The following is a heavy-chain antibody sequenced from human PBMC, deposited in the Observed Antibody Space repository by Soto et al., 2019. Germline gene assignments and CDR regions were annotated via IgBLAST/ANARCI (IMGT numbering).Heavy chain of an antibody. J-gene: IGHJ4*02. CDR1: GGSISSYY. CDR3: ARAVGATYFDY. V-gene: IGHV4-59*01. Sequence: SETLSLTCTVSGGSISSYYWSWIRQPPGKGLEWIGYIYYSGSTNYNPSLKSRVTISVDTSKNQFSLKLSSVTAADTAVYYCARAVGATYFDYWGQGTLVTVSS. CDR2: IYYSGST. D-gene: IGHD1-26*01.